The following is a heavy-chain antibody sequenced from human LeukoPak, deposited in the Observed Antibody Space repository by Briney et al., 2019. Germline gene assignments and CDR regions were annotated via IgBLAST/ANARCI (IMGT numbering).Heavy chain of an antibody. CDR2: ISSSGSTI. CDR3: ARPSGWLPGDDFDY. CDR1: GFTFSSYE. D-gene: IGHD6-19*01. J-gene: IGHJ4*02. Sequence: GSLRLSFAASGFTFSSYEMNWVRQAPGKGLEWVSYISSSGSTIYYADSVKGRFTISRDNAKNSLYLQMNSLRAEDTAVYYCARPSGWLPGDDFDYWGQGTLVTVSS. V-gene: IGHV3-48*03.